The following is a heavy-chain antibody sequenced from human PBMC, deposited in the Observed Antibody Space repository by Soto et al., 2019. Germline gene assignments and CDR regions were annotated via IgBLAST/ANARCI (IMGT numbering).Heavy chain of an antibody. J-gene: IGHJ4*02. V-gene: IGHV4-34*01. D-gene: IGHD3-3*01. CDR2: INHSGST. Sequence: QVQLQQWGAGLLKPSETLSLTCAVYGGSFSGYYWSWIRQPPGKGLEWIGEINHSGSTNYNPSLKSRVTLSVDTAKNQFSLKLSSVTAADTAVYYCARGRMKYDFWSGYCPFFDYWGQGTLVTVSS. CDR1: GGSFSGYY. CDR3: ARGRMKYDFWSGYCPFFDY.